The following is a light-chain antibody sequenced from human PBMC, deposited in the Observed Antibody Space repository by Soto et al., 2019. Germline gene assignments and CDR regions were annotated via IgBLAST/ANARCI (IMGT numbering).Light chain of an antibody. Sequence: DIQLTQSPSFLSASVGDRVTITCRASQGISSYLAWYQQKPGKAPKLLIYAASTLQSGVPSRFSGSGSGTEFTLTISSLPPEDFATYYCQQLNSYPSFGPGTKVDIK. V-gene: IGKV1-9*01. CDR3: QQLNSYPS. CDR1: QGISSY. CDR2: AAS. J-gene: IGKJ3*01.